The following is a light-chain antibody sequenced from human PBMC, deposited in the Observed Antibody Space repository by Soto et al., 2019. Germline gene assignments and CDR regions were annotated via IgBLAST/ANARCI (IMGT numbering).Light chain of an antibody. J-gene: IGKJ3*01. CDR2: LGS. CDR1: QSLLNSNGKNY. CDR3: FQTTETPFS. Sequence: EIVLTQSPLSLPVTPGEPASISCRSSQSLLNSNGKNYLDWYLQKPGQSPQLLIYLGSNRASGVPDRFSGSGSGTDFTLKISRVEAEDFGVYYCFQTTETPFSFGPGTKVDF. V-gene: IGKV2-28*01.